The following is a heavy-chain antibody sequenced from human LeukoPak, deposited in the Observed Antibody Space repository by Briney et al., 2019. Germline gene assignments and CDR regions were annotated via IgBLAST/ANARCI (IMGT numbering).Heavy chain of an antibody. CDR2: IIPIVGTA. V-gene: IGHV1-69*06. J-gene: IGHJ6*02. CDR1: GGTFSSYA. CDR3: ARAKRYSSGWGLNGMDV. Sequence: ASVKVSCKASGGTFSSYAISWVRQAPGQGPEWMGGIIPIVGTANYAQKFQGRVTITADKSTSTAYMELSSLRSEDTAVYYCARAKRYSSGWGLNGMDVWGQGTTVTVSS. D-gene: IGHD6-19*01.